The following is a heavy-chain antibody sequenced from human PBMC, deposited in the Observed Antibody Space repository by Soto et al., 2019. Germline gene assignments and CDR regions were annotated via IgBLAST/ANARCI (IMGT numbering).Heavy chain of an antibody. CDR2: IYYSGST. D-gene: IGHD3-10*01. Sequence: QLQLQESGPGPVKPSETLSLTCTVSGGSISSSSYYWGWIRQPPGKGLEWIGSIYYSGSTYYNPSLKSRVTISVDTSKNQFSLKLSSVTAADTAVYYCARQGVRDAFDIWGQGTMVTVSS. CDR1: GGSISSSSYY. CDR3: ARQGVRDAFDI. V-gene: IGHV4-39*01. J-gene: IGHJ3*02.